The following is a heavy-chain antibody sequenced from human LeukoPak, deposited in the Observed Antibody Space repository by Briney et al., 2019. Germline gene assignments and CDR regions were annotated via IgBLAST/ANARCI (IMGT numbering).Heavy chain of an antibody. CDR3: ARGSDFWSGYPV. D-gene: IGHD3-3*01. J-gene: IGHJ4*02. CDR1: GGSIGHYY. V-gene: IGHV4-59*12. Sequence: SETLSLTCTVSGGSIGHYYWSWIRQPPGKGLEWIGYIYYSGSTNYNPSLKSRVSMSVDTSKNQFSLKLSSVTAADTAVYYCARGSDFWSGYPVWGQGTLVTVSS. CDR2: IYYSGST.